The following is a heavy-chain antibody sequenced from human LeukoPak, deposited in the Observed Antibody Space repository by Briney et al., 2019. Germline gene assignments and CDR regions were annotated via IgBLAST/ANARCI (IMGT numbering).Heavy chain of an antibody. J-gene: IGHJ3*02. D-gene: IGHD1-14*01. Sequence: SETLSLTCTVPGGSISKYYWSWIRQPADKGLEWIGRIHTSGTTYYNPSLKSRVTLSVDTSTNQFSLRLTSVTATDTAVYYCARLHLPAHEGAFDIWGRGTMVTVSS. CDR1: GGSISKYY. V-gene: IGHV4-4*07. CDR3: ARLHLPAHEGAFDI. CDR2: IHTSGTT.